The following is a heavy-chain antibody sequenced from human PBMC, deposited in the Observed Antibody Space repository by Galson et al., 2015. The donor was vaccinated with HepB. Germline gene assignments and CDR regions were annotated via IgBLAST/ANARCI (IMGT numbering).Heavy chain of an antibody. V-gene: IGHV7-4-1*02. CDR3: ARVRDYYDSSCYYYYYGMDV. D-gene: IGHD3-22*01. CDR1: GYTFTSYA. CDR2: INTNTGNP. Sequence: SVKVSCKASGYTFTSYAMNWVRQAPGQGLEWMGWINTNTGNPTYAQGFTGRFVFSLDTSVSTAYLQISSLKAEDTAVYYCARVRDYYDSSCYYYYYGMDVRGQETTVTVSS. J-gene: IGHJ6*02.